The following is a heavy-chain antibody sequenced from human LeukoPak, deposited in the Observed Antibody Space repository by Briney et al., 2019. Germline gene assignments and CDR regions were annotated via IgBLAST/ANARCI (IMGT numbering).Heavy chain of an antibody. CDR3: ATVGYSQFFDY. CDR2: INPSGGST. Sequence: ASVKVSCKXSGYTFTSYYMHWVRQAPGQGLEWMGIINPSGGSTRYAQKFQGRVTMTRDTSTSTVYMDLSSLRSEDTAVYYCATVGYSQFFDYWGQGTLVTVSS. D-gene: IGHD5-18*01. CDR1: GYTFTSYY. V-gene: IGHV1-46*01. J-gene: IGHJ4*02.